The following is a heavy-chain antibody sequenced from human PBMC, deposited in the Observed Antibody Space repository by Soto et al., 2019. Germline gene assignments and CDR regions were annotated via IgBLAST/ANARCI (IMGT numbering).Heavy chain of an antibody. J-gene: IGHJ4*02. D-gene: IGHD1-20*01. V-gene: IGHV4-39*01. Sequence: PSETLSLTCTVSGGSISSSSYYWGWIRQPPGKGLEWIGSIYYSGSTYYNPSLKSRVTISVDTSKNQFSLKLSSVTAADTAVYYCARLPRQGITGIYDWGQGTLVTVSS. CDR3: ARLPRQGITGIYD. CDR2: IYYSGST. CDR1: GGSISSSSYY.